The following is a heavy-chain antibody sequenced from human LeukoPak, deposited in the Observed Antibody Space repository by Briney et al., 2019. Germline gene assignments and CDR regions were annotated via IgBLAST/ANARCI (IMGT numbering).Heavy chain of an antibody. V-gene: IGHV3-23*01. Sequence: GGSLRLSCAASRFTFTNYAMSWVRQAPGEGLEWVSSISVGGGATYYADSVKGRFTISRDNSKKTLYLQMNSLRAEDTAVYYCAKPHASLGALDAFDIWGRGTMVTVSS. J-gene: IGHJ3*02. CDR2: ISVGGGAT. CDR3: AKPHASLGALDAFDI. D-gene: IGHD3-16*01. CDR1: RFTFTNYA.